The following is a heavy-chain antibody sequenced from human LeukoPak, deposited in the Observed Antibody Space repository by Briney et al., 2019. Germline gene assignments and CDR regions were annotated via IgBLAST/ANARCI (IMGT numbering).Heavy chain of an antibody. V-gene: IGHV3-7*05. CDR3: ARGSIVGAPNY. J-gene: IGHJ4*02. Sequence: PGGSLRLSCAASGFTFNSYWMSWVRQAPGKGLEWVANIKQDGSEKYYVDSVKGRFTISRDNAKNSLYLQMNSLRAEDTAVYYCARGSIVGAPNYWGQGTLVTVSS. CDR2: IKQDGSEK. D-gene: IGHD1-26*01. CDR1: GFTFNSYW.